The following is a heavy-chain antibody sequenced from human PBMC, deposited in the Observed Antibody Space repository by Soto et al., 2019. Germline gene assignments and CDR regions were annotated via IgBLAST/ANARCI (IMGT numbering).Heavy chain of an antibody. J-gene: IGHJ4*02. Sequence: GASVKVSCKASGYTFTSYDVNWVRQATGQGLEWMGWMSPNSGNTGYAQKFQGRVTMTRNTSISTAYMELSSLRSEDTAVYYCARGRSGSGSYYKADYWGQGTLVTVSS. CDR2: MSPNSGNT. V-gene: IGHV1-8*01. CDR1: GYTFTSYD. D-gene: IGHD3-10*01. CDR3: ARGRSGSGSYYKADY.